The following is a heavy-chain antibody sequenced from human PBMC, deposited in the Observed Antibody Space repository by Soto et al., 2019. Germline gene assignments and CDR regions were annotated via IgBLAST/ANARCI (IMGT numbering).Heavy chain of an antibody. V-gene: IGHV4-61*01. D-gene: IGHD7-27*01. CDR3: ARDNWGSLDY. CDR2: FSYSVTT. J-gene: IGHJ4*02. Sequence: QVQLQESGPGLVKPSETLSLTCSVSGDSVSSRNYQWSWIRQPPGKGLEWIGYFSYSVTTNYNPSLKSRVTLSVDMSKNQFSLRLSSVTAADTAVYYCARDNWGSLDYWGQGAPVTVSS. CDR1: GDSVSSRNYQ.